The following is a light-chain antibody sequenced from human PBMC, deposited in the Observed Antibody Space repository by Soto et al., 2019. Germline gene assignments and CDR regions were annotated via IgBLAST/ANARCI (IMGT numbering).Light chain of an antibody. J-gene: IGLJ2*01. CDR2: DIN. CDR1: SSDVGGYNY. CDR3: SSYADSVV. V-gene: IGLV2-11*01. Sequence: QSALTQPRSVSGSPGQSVTISCTGTSSDVGGYNYVSWYQQHPGKAPKLIIYDINKRPSGVPDRFSGSKSGNAASLTISGLQAEDEADYYCSSYADSVVFGGGTQLTVL.